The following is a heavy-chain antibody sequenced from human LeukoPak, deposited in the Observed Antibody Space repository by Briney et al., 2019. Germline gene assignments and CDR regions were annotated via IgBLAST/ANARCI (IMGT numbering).Heavy chain of an antibody. D-gene: IGHD1/OR15-1a*01. Sequence: GASVKVSCKASGYTLTDKYLHWVRQAPGQGLEWMGWINPNNGVTTYAQKFQGRVTMTRDTSISTAYMELSRLTSDDTAVYYCAREEQYNMYFDYWGQGTLVTVSS. CDR3: AREEQYNMYFDY. V-gene: IGHV1-2*02. CDR1: GYTLTDKY. J-gene: IGHJ4*02. CDR2: INPNNGVT.